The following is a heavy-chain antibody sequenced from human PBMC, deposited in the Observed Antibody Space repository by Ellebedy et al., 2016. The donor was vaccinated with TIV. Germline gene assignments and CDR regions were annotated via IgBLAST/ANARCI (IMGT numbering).Heavy chain of an antibody. CDR3: AKDEDVVVPAAIVYFQH. J-gene: IGHJ1*01. D-gene: IGHD2-2*01. V-gene: IGHV3-23*01. CDR1: GFTFSSYT. Sequence: GGSLRLSXAASGFTFSSYTMSWVRQAPGKGLEWVSAISGSGGSTYYADSVKGRFTISRDNSKNTLYLQMNSLRAEDTAVYYCAKDEDVVVPAAIVYFQHWGQGTLVTVSS. CDR2: ISGSGGST.